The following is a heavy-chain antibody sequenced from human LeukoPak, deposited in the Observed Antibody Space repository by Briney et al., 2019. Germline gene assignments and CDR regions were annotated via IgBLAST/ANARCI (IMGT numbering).Heavy chain of an antibody. V-gene: IGHV1-2*02. CDR1: GYTFTGYY. CDR2: INPNSGGT. Sequence: ASVKASCKASGYTFTGYYMHWGRQAPGQGLEWMGWINPNSGGTNYAQKFQGRVTMTRDTSISTAYVELRRLRFDDRAVYYCAREGIVGGHEIDYWGQGTLVTVSS. CDR3: AREGIVGGHEIDY. J-gene: IGHJ4*02. D-gene: IGHD1-26*01.